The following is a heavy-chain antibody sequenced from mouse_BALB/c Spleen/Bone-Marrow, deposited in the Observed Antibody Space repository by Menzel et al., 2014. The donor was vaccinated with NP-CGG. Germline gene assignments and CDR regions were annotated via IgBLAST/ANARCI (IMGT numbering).Heavy chain of an antibody. CDR2: ILPGSGST. CDR1: GYTFSSYW. J-gene: IGHJ2*01. CDR3: AREDYYGSSYFDY. Sequence: QVQLQQSGAELMKPGASVKISCKATGYTFSSYWIEWVKQRPGHGLEWIGEILPGSGSTIYNEKFKGKATFTADTSSNTAYKQLSSLTSEDSAVYYCAREDYYGSSYFDYWGQGTTLTVSS. D-gene: IGHD1-1*01. V-gene: IGHV1-9*01.